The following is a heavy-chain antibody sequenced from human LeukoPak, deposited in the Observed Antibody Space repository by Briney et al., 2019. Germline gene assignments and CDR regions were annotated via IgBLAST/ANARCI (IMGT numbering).Heavy chain of an antibody. V-gene: IGHV3-30*02. Sequence: GGSLGLSCAASGFTFRSYGMHWVRQAPGKGLEWVAFIQSDGSRKDYADSVKGRFAISRDNSKNTVFLQMDSLRADDTAVHYCAKEISRLTIGGGISFDPWDQGTLVTVSS. J-gene: IGHJ5*02. D-gene: IGHD2-15*01. CDR3: AKEISRLTIGGGISFDP. CDR2: IQSDGSRK. CDR1: GFTFRSYG.